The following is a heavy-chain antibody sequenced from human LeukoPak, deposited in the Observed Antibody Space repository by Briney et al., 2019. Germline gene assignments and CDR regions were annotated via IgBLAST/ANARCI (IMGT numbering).Heavy chain of an antibody. Sequence: KSSETLSLTCAVSGGSISSNSYYWGWIRQPPGKGLEWIGSIYYSGSTYYNPSLKSRVTISVDTSKNQFSLKLSSVTAADTAVYYCARGRGEGRGIAMVRGVRAPSYNWFDPWGHGTQVTVSS. CDR2: IYYSGST. V-gene: IGHV4-39*07. CDR3: ARGRGEGRGIAMVRGVRAPSYNWFDP. J-gene: IGHJ5*02. D-gene: IGHD3-10*01. CDR1: GGSISSNSYY.